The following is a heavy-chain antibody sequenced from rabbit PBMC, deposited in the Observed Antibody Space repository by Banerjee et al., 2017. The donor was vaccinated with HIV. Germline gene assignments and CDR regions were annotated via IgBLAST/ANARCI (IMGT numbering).Heavy chain of an antibody. CDR2: IYAGSSVST. Sequence: QSLEESGGDLVKPGAYLTLTCTASGFSFSSSYYMCWVRQAPGKGLEWIACIYAGSSVSTYYASWAKGRFTISKTSSTTVTLQMTSLTAADTATYFCARDKRYYYGMDLWGPGTLVTVS. CDR1: GFSFSSSYY. J-gene: IGHJ6*01. CDR3: ARDKRYYYGMDL. V-gene: IGHV1S40*01.